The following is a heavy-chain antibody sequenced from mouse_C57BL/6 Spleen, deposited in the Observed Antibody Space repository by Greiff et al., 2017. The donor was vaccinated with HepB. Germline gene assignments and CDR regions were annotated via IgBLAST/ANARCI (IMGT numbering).Heavy chain of an antibody. CDR1: GYTFTSYT. Sequence: SGAELARPGASVKMSCKASGYTFTSYTMHWVKQRPGQGLEWIGYINPSSGYTKYNQKFKDKATLTADKSSSTAYMQLSSLTSEDSAVYYCAIYYDYDHHFDYWGQGTTLTVSS. J-gene: IGHJ2*01. D-gene: IGHD2-4*01. V-gene: IGHV1-4*01. CDR3: AIYYDYDHHFDY. CDR2: INPSSGYT.